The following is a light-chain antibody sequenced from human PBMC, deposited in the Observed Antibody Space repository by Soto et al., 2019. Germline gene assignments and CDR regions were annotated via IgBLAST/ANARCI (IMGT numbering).Light chain of an antibody. CDR1: SDDIGANNY. V-gene: IGLV2-14*01. CDR3: TSYTSASTLV. CDR2: EAA. Sequence: QSALTQPASVSGSPGQSITISCTGTSDDIGANNYVSWYQHHPGKAPKILIYEAANRPSGISHRFSGSKSGNRASLTISGLQADGEADYFFTSYTSASTLVFGGGTKLTVL. J-gene: IGLJ2*01.